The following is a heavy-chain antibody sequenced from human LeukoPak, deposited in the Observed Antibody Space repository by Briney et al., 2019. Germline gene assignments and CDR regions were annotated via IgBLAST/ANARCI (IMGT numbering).Heavy chain of an antibody. CDR1: GGSFSGYY. CDR3: ARGFSSTSCYDY. J-gene: IGHJ4*02. CDR2: INHSGST. V-gene: IGHV4-34*01. D-gene: IGHD2-2*01. Sequence: SETLSLSCAVYGGSFSGYYWSWIRQPPGKGLEWIGEINHSGSTNYNPSLKSRVTISVDTSKNQFSLKLSSVTAADTAVYYCARGFSSTSCYDYWGQGTLVTVSS.